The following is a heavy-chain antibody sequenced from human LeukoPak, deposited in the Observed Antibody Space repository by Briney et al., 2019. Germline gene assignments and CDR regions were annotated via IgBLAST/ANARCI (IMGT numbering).Heavy chain of an antibody. CDR1: GFTFSTYE. CDR2: ISSSANTI. J-gene: IGHJ4*02. CDR3: ATRSGWAFDY. V-gene: IGHV3-48*03. Sequence: GGSLRLSCAASGFTFSTYEINWVRQAPGKGLEWISYISSSANTIYYADSVKGRFTISRDNAKHSLYLQMNSLRAEDTAVYYCATRSGWAFDYWGQGTLVTVSS. D-gene: IGHD1-26*01.